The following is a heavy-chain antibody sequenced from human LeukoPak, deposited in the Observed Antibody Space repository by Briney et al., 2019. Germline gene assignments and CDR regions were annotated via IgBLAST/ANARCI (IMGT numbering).Heavy chain of an antibody. J-gene: IGHJ4*02. Sequence: GGSLRLSCAASGFTFDDSGMSWVRQAPGKGLEWVSYISTSSSTIYYADSVKGRFTISRDNAKNSLYLQMNSLRAEDTAVYYCARDGSTVTRHFDYWGQGTLVTVSS. CDR1: GFTFDDSG. CDR3: ARDGSTVTRHFDY. CDR2: ISTSSSTI. D-gene: IGHD4-17*01. V-gene: IGHV3-48*01.